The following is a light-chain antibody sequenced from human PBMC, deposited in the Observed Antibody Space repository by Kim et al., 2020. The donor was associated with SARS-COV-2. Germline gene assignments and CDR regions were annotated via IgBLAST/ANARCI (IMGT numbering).Light chain of an antibody. J-gene: IGLJ3*02. CDR2: RNN. Sequence: GQRVTISWSGRTANIGINSVSWYQQLPETAPKRRIYRNNQRPSGVPDRFSGSRSGTSASLAISGLRSEDEGDFYCATWDDSLRACVFGGGTQLTVL. CDR1: TANIGINS. V-gene: IGLV1-47*01. CDR3: ATWDDSLRACV.